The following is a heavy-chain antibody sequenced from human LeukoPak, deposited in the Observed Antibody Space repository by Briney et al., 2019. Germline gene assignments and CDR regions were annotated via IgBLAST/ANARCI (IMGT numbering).Heavy chain of an antibody. Sequence: ASARVSCKASGYTFTSYGISWVRQAPGQGLEWMGWISAYNGNTNYAQKFQGTVTMTTDTSTSTAYLELTSLRSDDTAVYYCARDTSSDLNTPSSLFDYWGQGALVTVSS. CDR3: ARDTSSDLNTPSSLFDY. D-gene: IGHD1/OR15-1a*01. V-gene: IGHV1-18*01. CDR2: ISAYNGNT. J-gene: IGHJ4*02. CDR1: GYTFTSYG.